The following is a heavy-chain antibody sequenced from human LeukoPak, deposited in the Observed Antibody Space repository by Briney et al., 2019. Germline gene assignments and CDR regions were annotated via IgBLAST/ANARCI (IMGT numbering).Heavy chain of an antibody. CDR3: ARDAETSLAN. J-gene: IGHJ4*02. CDR1: GFAVSSKY. V-gene: IGHV3-66*01. Sequence: GGSLRLSCAASGFAVSSKYMNWVRQAPGKGLEWVTVIYLDGRADYADSVKGRFTISSDNSKNTVYLQMDSLKDEDTAVYYCARDAETSLANWGQGTLVTVSP. CDR2: IYLDGRA.